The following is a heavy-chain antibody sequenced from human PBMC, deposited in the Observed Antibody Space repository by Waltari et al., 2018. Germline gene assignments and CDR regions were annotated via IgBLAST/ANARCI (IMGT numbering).Heavy chain of an antibody. Sequence: QVQLQESGPGLVKPSETLSLTCTVSGGSISSYYWSWIRQPPGKGLEWIGYIYYSGSTNYNPSLKSRVTISVDTSKNQFSLKLSSVTAADTAVYYCARVEGIAAPKPLYYYYYMDVWGKGTTVTVSS. J-gene: IGHJ6*03. V-gene: IGHV4-59*01. CDR3: ARVEGIAAPKPLYYYYYMDV. CDR2: IYYSGST. CDR1: GGSISSYY. D-gene: IGHD6-13*01.